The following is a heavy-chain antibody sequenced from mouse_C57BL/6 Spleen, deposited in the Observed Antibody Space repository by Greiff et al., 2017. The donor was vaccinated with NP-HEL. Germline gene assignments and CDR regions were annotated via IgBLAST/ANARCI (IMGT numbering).Heavy chain of an antibody. CDR2: IDPSDSYT. V-gene: IGHV1-50*01. D-gene: IGHD2-4*01. CDR1: GYTFTSYW. CDR3: GYDYDGYFDV. J-gene: IGHJ1*03. Sequence: QVQLQQPGAELVKPGASVKLSCKASGYTFTSYWMQWVKQRPGQGLEWIGEIDPSDSYTNYNQKFKGKATLTVDTSSSTAYMQLSSLTSEDSAVYYCGYDYDGYFDVWGTGTTVTVSS.